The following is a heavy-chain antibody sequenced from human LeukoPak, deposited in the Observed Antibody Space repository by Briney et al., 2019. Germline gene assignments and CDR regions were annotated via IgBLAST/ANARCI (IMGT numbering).Heavy chain of an antibody. CDR1: GGSISSGGYS. D-gene: IGHD3-22*01. CDR3: ARQPTSAYYYDSSGYYSFDY. Sequence: SQTLSLTCTVSGGSISSGGYSWSWIRQHPGKGLEWIGYISYSGSTYHNPSLKSRVTISVDTSKKQFSLKLSSVTAADTAVYYCARQPTSAYYYDSSGYYSFDYWGQGTLVTVSS. V-gene: IGHV4-31*03. J-gene: IGHJ4*02. CDR2: ISYSGST.